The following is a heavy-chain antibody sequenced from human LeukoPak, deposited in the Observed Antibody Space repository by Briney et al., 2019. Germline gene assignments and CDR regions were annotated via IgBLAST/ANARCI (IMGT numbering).Heavy chain of an antibody. D-gene: IGHD6-19*01. CDR3: AKDLSSGWYFGHDY. V-gene: IGHV3-7*01. CDR1: GFTFSSYW. CDR2: IKQDGSEK. J-gene: IGHJ4*02. Sequence: GGSLRLSCAASGFTFSSYWMSWVRQAPGKGLEWVANIKQDGSEKYYVDSVKGRFTISRDNAKNSLYLQMNSLRAEDTAVYYCAKDLSSGWYFGHDYWGQGTLVTVSS.